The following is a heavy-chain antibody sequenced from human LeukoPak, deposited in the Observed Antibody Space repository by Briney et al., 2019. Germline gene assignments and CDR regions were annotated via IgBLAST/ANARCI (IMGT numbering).Heavy chain of an antibody. CDR2: IYPGDSDT. J-gene: IGHJ4*02. Sequence: GESLKISCKGSGYSFTSYWISWVRQMPGKGLEWMGIIYPGDSDTRYSPSFQGQVTISADKSISTAYLQWSSLKASDTAMYYCASQGVLDSSGYPYYFDYWGQGTLVTVSS. CDR3: ASQGVLDSSGYPYYFDY. CDR1: GYSFTSYW. D-gene: IGHD3-22*01. V-gene: IGHV5-51*01.